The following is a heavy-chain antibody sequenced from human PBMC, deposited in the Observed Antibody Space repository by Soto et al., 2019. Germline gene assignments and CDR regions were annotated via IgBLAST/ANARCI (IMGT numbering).Heavy chain of an antibody. J-gene: IGHJ6*03. V-gene: IGHV1-18*01. CDR3: ARADWNYIDYYYYMDV. D-gene: IGHD1-7*01. CDR2: ISAYNGNT. CDR1: GYTFPSYG. Sequence: ASVKVSCKASGYTFPSYGISWVRQAPGQGLEWMGWISAYNGNTNYAQKLQGRVTMTTDTSTSTAYMELRSLRSDDTAVYYCARADWNYIDYYYYMDVWGKGTTVTVSS.